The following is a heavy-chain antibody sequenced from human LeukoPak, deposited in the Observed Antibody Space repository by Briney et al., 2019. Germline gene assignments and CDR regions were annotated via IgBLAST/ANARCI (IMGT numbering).Heavy chain of an antibody. V-gene: IGHV3-23*01. CDR3: ARERYYYDSSGQFDY. Sequence: GGSLRLSCAASGFTFSSYAMSWVRQAPGKGLEWVSAISGSGGDKYYADSVKGRFTISRDNSKNTLYLQMKSLRAEDTAVYYCARERYYYDSSGQFDYWGQGTLVTVSS. CDR1: GFTFSSYA. CDR2: ISGSGGDK. D-gene: IGHD3-22*01. J-gene: IGHJ4*02.